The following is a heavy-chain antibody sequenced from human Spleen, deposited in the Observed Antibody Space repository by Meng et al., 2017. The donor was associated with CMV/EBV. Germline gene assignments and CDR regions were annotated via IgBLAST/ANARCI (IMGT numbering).Heavy chain of an antibody. CDR3: ARAIPGATGYFDY. V-gene: IGHV1-2*02. CDR2: INPNNGT. J-gene: IGHJ4*02. D-gene: IGHD1-26*01. CDR1: GYTFTDYY. Sequence: ASVKVSCKASGYTFTDYYMHWVRQAPGQGLEWMGWINPNNGTKYAQKFQGRVTMTSDTSTSTAYMELNSLTSDDTAVYYCARAIPGATGYFDYWGQGSLVTVSS.